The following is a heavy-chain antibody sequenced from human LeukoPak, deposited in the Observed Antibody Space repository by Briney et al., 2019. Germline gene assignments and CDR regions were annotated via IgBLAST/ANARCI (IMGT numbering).Heavy chain of an antibody. CDR1: GFSLSTSGVS. CDR3: AHRRSYTSSSVAFDI. J-gene: IGHJ3*02. V-gene: IGHV2-5*01. Sequence: ESGPTLVNPTQTLTLTCTFSGFSLSTSGVSVGWIRQPPGKALEWLALIFWNDDKRYIPSLKSRPTITKDTSKNQVVLTMTNMGPVDTATYYCAHRRSYTSSSVAFDIWGQGTMVTVSS. CDR2: IFWNDDK. D-gene: IGHD6-6*01.